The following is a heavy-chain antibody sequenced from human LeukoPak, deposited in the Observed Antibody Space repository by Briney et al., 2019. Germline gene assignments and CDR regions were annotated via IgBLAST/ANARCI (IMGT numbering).Heavy chain of an antibody. J-gene: IGHJ6*04. CDR3: ARGVNGYDSYYYYGLDV. V-gene: IGHV3-21*01. CDR1: GFTFSSFA. Sequence: GGSLRLSCAASGFTFSSFAMTWVRQAPGRGLEWVSSISSSSIYIYYADSMKGRFTISRDNAKNSLYLQMNSLRAEDTAIYYCARGVNGYDSYYYYGLDVWGRGTTVTVSS. CDR2: ISSSSIYI. D-gene: IGHD5-12*01.